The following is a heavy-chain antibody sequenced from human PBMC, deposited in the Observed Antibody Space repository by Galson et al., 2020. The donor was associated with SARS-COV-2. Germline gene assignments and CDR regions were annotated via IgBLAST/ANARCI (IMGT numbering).Heavy chain of an antibody. V-gene: IGHV3-21*01. CDR2: ISTSSSYI. J-gene: IGHJ6*02. D-gene: IGHD5-18*01. CDR1: GFPFSTYS. Sequence: NSGGSLRLSCAASGFPFSTYSMNWVRQAPGKGLEWVSSISTSSSYIYYADSVKGRFTISRDNPKNSLYLQMNSLRAEDTAVYYCARDEGIRGYNYGRLYYGMDVWGHWTTVTVSS. CDR3: ARDEGIRGYNYGRLYYGMDV.